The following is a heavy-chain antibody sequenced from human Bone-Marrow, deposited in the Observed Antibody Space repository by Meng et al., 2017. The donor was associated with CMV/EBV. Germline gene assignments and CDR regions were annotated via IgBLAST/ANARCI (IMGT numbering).Heavy chain of an antibody. J-gene: IGHJ4*02. CDR2: INHSGST. CDR1: GGSFSGYY. V-gene: IGHV4-34*01. Sequence: SETLSLTCAVYGGSFSGYYWSWIRQPPGKGLEWIGEINHSGSTNYNPSPKSRVTISVDTSKNQFSLKLSSVTAADTAVYYCARAEYQLLAPFDYWGQGTLVTVSS. CDR3: ARAEYQLLAPFDY. D-gene: IGHD2-2*01.